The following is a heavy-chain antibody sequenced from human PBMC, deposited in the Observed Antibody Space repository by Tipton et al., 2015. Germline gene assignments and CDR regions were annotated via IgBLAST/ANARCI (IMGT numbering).Heavy chain of an antibody. J-gene: IGHJ4*02. CDR2: ISYDGSDK. D-gene: IGHD3-22*01. CDR3: AKARGSSGSHGGYYFDY. Sequence: RSLRLSCAASGFTFSSYGMHWVRQAPGKGLEWVSVISYDGSDKYYEDSVKGRFTISRDNSKNTLFLQMNTLRVEDTAVYYCAKARGSSGSHGGYYFDYWGQGTLVTVSS. CDR1: GFTFSSYG. V-gene: IGHV3-30*18.